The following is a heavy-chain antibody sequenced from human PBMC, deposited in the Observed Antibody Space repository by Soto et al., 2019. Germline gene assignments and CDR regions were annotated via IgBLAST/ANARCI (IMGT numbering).Heavy chain of an antibody. Sequence: PSETLSLTCTVSGDSISSYYWTWIRQPPGKGLEWIGYIYYSGSTNYNPSLKSRVTISVDTSKNQFSLRLSSVTAADTAVYYCARNGDCTRPGCIVGWFDPWGPGTLVT. CDR2: IYYSGST. CDR1: GDSISSYY. CDR3: ARNGDCTRPGCIVGWFDP. J-gene: IGHJ5*02. D-gene: IGHD2-8*01. V-gene: IGHV4-59*08.